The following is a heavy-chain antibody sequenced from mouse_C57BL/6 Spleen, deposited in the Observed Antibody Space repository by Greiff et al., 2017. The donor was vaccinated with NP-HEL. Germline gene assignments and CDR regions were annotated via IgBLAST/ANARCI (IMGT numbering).Heavy chain of an antibody. CDR1: GYTFTDYE. Sequence: VQLQQSGAELVRPGASVTLSCKASGYTFTDYEMHWVKQTPVHGLEWIGAIDPETGGTAYNQKFKGKAILTADKSSSTAYMELRSLTSEDSAVYYCTREGPYGNYEAMDYWGQGTSVTVSS. CDR2: IDPETGGT. CDR3: TREGPYGNYEAMDY. J-gene: IGHJ4*01. V-gene: IGHV1-15*01. D-gene: IGHD2-1*01.